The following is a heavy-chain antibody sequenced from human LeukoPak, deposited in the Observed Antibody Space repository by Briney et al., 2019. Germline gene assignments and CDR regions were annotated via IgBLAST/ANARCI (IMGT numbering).Heavy chain of an antibody. CDR2: INPNSGGT. Sequence: ASVKVSCKASGGTFSSYAISWVRQAPGQGLEWMGWINPNSGGTNYAQKFQGRVTMTRDTSISTAYMELSRLRSDDTAVYYCAREAVLSGVVVTLETREFDYWGQGTLVTVSS. J-gene: IGHJ4*02. CDR3: AREAVLSGVVVTLETREFDY. D-gene: IGHD1-1*01. V-gene: IGHV1-2*02. CDR1: GGTFSSYA.